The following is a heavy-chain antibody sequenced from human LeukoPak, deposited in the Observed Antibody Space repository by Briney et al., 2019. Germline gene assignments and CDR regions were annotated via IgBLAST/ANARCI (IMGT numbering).Heavy chain of an antibody. CDR2: ISAYNGNT. V-gene: IGHV1-18*01. D-gene: IGHD4-23*01. CDR3: ARDSYSDYGGNSGAFDI. CDR1: GYTFTSYG. Sequence: ASVKVSCKASGYTFTSYGISWVRQAPGQGLEWIGWISAYNGNTNYAQKLQGRVTMTTDTSTSTAYMELRSLRSDVTAVYYCARDSYSDYGGNSGAFDIWGQGTMVTVSS. J-gene: IGHJ3*02.